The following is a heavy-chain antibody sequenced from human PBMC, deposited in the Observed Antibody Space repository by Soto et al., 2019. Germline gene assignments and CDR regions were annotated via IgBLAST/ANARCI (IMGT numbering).Heavy chain of an antibody. D-gene: IGHD6-13*01. V-gene: IGHV3-53*01. CDR2: IYSGGST. CDR3: ARERSSWQYFDI. Sequence: QPGGSLRLSCAASGVTVSSNYMSWVRQAPGKGLEWVSVIYSGGSTYYADSVKGRFTISRDNSKNTLYLQMNSLRAEDTAVYYCARERSSWQYFDIWGQGTMVTVSS. CDR1: GVTVSSNY. J-gene: IGHJ3*02.